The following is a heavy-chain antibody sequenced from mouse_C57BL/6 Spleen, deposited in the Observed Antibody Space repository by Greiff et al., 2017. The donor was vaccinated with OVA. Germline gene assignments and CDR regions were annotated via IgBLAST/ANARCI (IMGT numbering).Heavy chain of an antibody. Sequence: EVQRVESGGGLVQPGGSMKLSCVASGFTFSNYWMNWVRQSPEKGLEWVAQIRLKSDNYATHYAESVKGRFTISRDDSKSSVYLQMNNLRAEDTGIYYCTKYYYGSSWFAYWGQGTLVTVSA. CDR3: TKYYYGSSWFAY. V-gene: IGHV6-3*01. CDR2: IRLKSDNYAT. J-gene: IGHJ3*01. CDR1: GFTFSNYW. D-gene: IGHD1-1*01.